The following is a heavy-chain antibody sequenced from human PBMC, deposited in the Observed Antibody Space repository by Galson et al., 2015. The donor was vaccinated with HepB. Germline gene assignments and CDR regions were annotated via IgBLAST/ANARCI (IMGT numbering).Heavy chain of an antibody. J-gene: IGHJ4*02. D-gene: IGHD7-27*01. Sequence: SLRLSCAASGFAFRTTGMNWVRQAPGKGLEWVSGLSGSAVSTYYAGSVKGRFIISRDPSKNTLYLQMNSLRAEDTGIYYCAKDANWGWFEYWGRGTPVTVSS. CDR3: AKDANWGWFEY. CDR1: GFAFRTTG. CDR2: LSGSAVST. V-gene: IGHV3-23*01.